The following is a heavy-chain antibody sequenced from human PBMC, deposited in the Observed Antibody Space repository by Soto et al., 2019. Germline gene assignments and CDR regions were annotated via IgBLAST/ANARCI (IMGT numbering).Heavy chain of an antibody. CDR2: IIPIFGTA. D-gene: IGHD1-1*01. V-gene: IGHV1-69*01. Sequence: QVQLVQSGAEVKKPGSSVKVSCTASGGTFSSYAISWVRQAPGQGLEWMGGIIPIFGTANYAQKFQGRVTISADESMSTAYMELSSLRSEDTGVYFCARGEQLERTVYNCFDPWSHGTLVTVSS. CDR3: ARGEQLERTVYNCFDP. CDR1: GGTFSSYA. J-gene: IGHJ5*02.